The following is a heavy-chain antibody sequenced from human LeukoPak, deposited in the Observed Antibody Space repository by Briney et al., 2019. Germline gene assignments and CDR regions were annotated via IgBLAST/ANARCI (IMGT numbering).Heavy chain of an antibody. V-gene: IGHV4-59*03. CDR1: GGSIRNYY. CDR2: VYHTGNT. J-gene: IGHJ4*02. Sequence: SETLSLTCTVSGGSIRNYYWSWLRQPPGKGLEWIGYVYHTGNTKYNPSLESRATISIDTFKNQFSLKLSSVTAADSAVYYCAKSDGSGSYFDYWGQGSLVTVS. D-gene: IGHD3-10*01. CDR3: AKSDGSGSYFDY.